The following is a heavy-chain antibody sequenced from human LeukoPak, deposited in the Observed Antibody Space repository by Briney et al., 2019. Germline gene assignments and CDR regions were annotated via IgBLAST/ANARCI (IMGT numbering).Heavy chain of an antibody. CDR2: IDGDGGDT. J-gene: IGHJ4*02. CDR3: VRKDWGSGTIIDF. CDR1: GFTLTRHH. V-gene: IGHV1-18*01. Sequence: ASVKVSCKASGFTLTRHHISWVRQAPGQGLEWMGWIDGDGGDTIYAQSFQGRVTMTRDTSRTTAYMELRSLRLDDTAVYYCVRKDWGSGTIIDFWGQGTRVTVSS. D-gene: IGHD1-14*01.